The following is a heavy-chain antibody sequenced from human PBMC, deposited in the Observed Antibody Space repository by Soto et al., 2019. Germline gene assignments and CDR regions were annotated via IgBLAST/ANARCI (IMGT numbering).Heavy chain of an antibody. V-gene: IGHV1-46*01. CDR3: ARGSSWYIGDY. J-gene: IGHJ4*02. CDR1: GYTFTSYY. CDR2: INPSGGST. D-gene: IGHD6-13*01. Sequence: GASVKVSCKASGYTFTSYYMHWVRQAPGQGLEWMGIINPSGGSTSYAQKFQGRVTITRDTSASTAYMELSSLRSEDTAVYCCARGSSWYIGDYWGQGTLVTVSS.